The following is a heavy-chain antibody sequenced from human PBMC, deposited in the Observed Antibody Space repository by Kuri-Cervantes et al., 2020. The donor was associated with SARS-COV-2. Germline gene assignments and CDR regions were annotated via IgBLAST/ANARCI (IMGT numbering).Heavy chain of an antibody. D-gene: IGHD6-13*01. CDR3: AREQPDATFFNY. V-gene: IGHV1-69*13. J-gene: IGHJ4*02. CDR2: IIPIFGTA. Sequence: SVKVSCKTSGYTFNNFGIGWVRQAPGQGLEWMGRIIPIFGTANYAQKFQGRVTITADESTSTAYMELSSLRSEDTAVYYCAREQPDATFFNYWGQGTLVTVSS. CDR1: GYTFNNFG.